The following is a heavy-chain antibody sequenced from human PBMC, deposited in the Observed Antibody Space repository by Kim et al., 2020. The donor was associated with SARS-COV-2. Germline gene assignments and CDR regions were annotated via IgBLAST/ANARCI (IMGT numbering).Heavy chain of an antibody. V-gene: IGHV3-9*01. J-gene: IGHJ6*02. Sequence: GYVDSVKGRFTISRDEAKNSVYLQMSSLRAEDTALYYCVTDLSAGGMDVWGQGTTVIVS. CDR3: VTDLSAGGMDV.